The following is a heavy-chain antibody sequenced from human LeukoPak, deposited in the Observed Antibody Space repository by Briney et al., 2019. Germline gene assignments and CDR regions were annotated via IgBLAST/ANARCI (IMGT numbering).Heavy chain of an antibody. D-gene: IGHD2-2*01. CDR2: IYYSGST. CDR3: ARREYCSSTSCYLLGDDY. V-gene: IGHV4-34*01. CDR1: GGSFSGYY. J-gene: IGHJ4*02. Sequence: PSETLSLTCAVYGGSFSGYYWSWIRQPPGKGLEWIGSIYYSGSTYYNPSLKSRVTISVDTSKNQFSLKLSSVTAADTAVYYCARREYCSSTSCYLLGDDYWGQGTLVTVSS.